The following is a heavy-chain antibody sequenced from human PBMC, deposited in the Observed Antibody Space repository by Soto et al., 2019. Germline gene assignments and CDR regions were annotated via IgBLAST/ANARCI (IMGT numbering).Heavy chain of an antibody. V-gene: IGHV1-69*06. D-gene: IGHD3-3*02. CDR1: GGTFSSYA. CDR2: IVPLFRTT. J-gene: IGHJ6*02. Sequence: QVQLVQSGAEAKKPGSSVKVSCKTSGGTFSSYAISWVRHAPGQGLEWMGVIVPLFRTTNYAQKFQGRVTMTSDTSTYTVYMALSGLRAADTAAYYCPSGGSISTWPNLLDRSGLTVWGQGTTVTVA. CDR3: PSGGSISTWPNLLDRSGLTV.